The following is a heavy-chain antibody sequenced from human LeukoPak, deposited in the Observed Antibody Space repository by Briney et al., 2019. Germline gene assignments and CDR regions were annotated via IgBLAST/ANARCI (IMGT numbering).Heavy chain of an antibody. CDR3: ARVAARGYSYGSNWFDP. CDR2: IYYSGST. CDR1: GGSVSSGSYY. J-gene: IGHJ5*02. Sequence: PSETLSLTCTVSGGSVSSGSYYWSWVRQPPGKGLEWIGYIYYSGSTNYDPSLKSRVTISVDTSKNQFSLKLSSVTAADTAVYYCARVAARGYSYGSNWFDPWGQGTLVTVSS. V-gene: IGHV4-61*01. D-gene: IGHD5-18*01.